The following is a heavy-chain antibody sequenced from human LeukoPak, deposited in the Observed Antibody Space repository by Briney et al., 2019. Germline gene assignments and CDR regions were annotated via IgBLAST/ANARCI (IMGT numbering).Heavy chain of an antibody. D-gene: IGHD6-19*01. CDR3: AKDPKVAVAGFY. V-gene: IGHV3-23*01. J-gene: IGHJ4*02. CDR2: ISGSGGST. CDR1: GFTFSSYA. Sequence: PGGSLRLSCAASGFTFSSYAMNWVRQAPGKGLEWVSSISGSGGSTYYADSVKGRFTISRDNSKNTLYLQINSLRAEDTAVYYCAKDPKVAVAGFYWGQGTLVTVSS.